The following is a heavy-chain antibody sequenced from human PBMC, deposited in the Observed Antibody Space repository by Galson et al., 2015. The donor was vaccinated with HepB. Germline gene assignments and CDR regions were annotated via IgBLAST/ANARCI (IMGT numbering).Heavy chain of an antibody. Sequence: SLRLSCAASGFIFSNYAMTWVRQAPGKGLEWVSAISGSDRSTYYADPVKGRFTISRDNSRNTLYLRMNSLRADDTALYFCAKVLIPAYMIWGNPPNSYDYWGQGVLVTVSS. CDR2: ISGSDRST. V-gene: IGHV3-23*01. CDR1: GFIFSNYA. J-gene: IGHJ4*02. CDR3: AKVLIPAYMIWGNPPNSYDY. D-gene: IGHD3/OR15-3a*01.